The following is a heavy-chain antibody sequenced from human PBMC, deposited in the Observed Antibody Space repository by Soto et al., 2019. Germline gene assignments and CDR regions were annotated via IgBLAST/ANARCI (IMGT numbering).Heavy chain of an antibody. CDR3: ARHWGSSSSDYYYYGMDV. CDR1: GYSFTNYW. Sequence: PGESLKISCKGSGYSFTNYWISWVRQMPGKGLEWMGRIDPSDSYTNYSPSFQGHVTISADKSISTAYLQWSSLKASDTAMYYCARHWGSSSSDYYYYGMDVWGQGTTVTVSS. D-gene: IGHD6-6*01. CDR2: IDPSDSYT. J-gene: IGHJ6*02. V-gene: IGHV5-10-1*01.